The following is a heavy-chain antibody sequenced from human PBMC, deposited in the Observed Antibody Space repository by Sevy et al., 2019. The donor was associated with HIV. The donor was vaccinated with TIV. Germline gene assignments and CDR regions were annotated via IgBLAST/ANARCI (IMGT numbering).Heavy chain of an antibody. CDR3: ARAPHRYSNDFWSGYSWSRHYGMDV. CDR1: GFTFSSYA. J-gene: IGHJ6*02. D-gene: IGHD3-3*01. CDR2: ISYDGSNK. Sequence: GGSLRLSCAASGFTFSSYAMHWVRQAPGKGLEWVAVISYDGSNKYYADSVKGRFTISRDNSKNTLYLQMNSLRAEDTAVYYCARAPHRYSNDFWSGYSWSRHYGMDVWGQGTTVTVSS. V-gene: IGHV3-30-3*01.